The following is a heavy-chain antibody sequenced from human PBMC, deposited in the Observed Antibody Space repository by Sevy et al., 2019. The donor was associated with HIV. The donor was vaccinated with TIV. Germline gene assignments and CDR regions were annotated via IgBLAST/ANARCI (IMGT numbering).Heavy chain of an antibody. CDR1: GFTFSSYE. J-gene: IGHJ4*02. V-gene: IGHV3-48*03. Sequence: GGSLRLSCAASGFTFSSYEMNWVRQAPGKGLEWISYISNSDTAMYYSDSVRGRFTISRENARRYLYLQMNGLRAEDTAVYYCARDLPPSATTVPHFDCWGQGTLVTVSS. D-gene: IGHD4-17*01. CDR3: ARDLPPSATTVPHFDC. CDR2: ISNSDTAM.